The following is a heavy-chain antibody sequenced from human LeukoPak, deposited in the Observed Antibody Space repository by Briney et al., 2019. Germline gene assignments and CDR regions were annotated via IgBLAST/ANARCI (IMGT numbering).Heavy chain of an antibody. V-gene: IGHV4-34*01. CDR2: INHSGST. J-gene: IGHJ4*02. CDR1: GGSFSGYY. CDR3: ARSGVLRYFDWLSGYYFDY. Sequence: SETLSLTCAVYGGSFSGYYWSWIRQPPGKGLEWIGEINHSGSTNYNPSLKGRVTISVDTSKNQFSLKLSSVTAADTAVYYCARSGVLRYFDWLSGYYFDYWGQGTLVTVSS. D-gene: IGHD3-9*01.